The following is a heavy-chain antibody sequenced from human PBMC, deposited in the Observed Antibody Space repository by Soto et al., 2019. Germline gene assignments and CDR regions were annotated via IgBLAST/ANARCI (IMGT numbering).Heavy chain of an antibody. D-gene: IGHD6-13*01. CDR3: ARGAVVGSGPVEY. V-gene: IGHV1-3*01. J-gene: IGHJ4*02. CDR2: INAGNGNT. CDR1: GYTFTSYA. Sequence: QVQLVQSGAEVKKPGASVKVSCKASGYTFTSYAMHWVRQAPGPRLEWLGWINAGNGNTKYSQKFQGRVTITRDPPARTADMEVSRVRSKDTAVYYCARGAVVGSGPVEYWRQGTLIAVSS.